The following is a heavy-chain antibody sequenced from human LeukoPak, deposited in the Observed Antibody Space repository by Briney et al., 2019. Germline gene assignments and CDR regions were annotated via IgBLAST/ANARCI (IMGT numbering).Heavy chain of an antibody. CDR2: ISSGGST. D-gene: IGHD2-21*02. CDR1: GFTVSSDY. J-gene: IGHJ4*02. Sequence: GGSLRLSCAASGFTVSSDYMGWVRQAPEKGLEWVSLISSGGSTYYADSLKGRFTISRDNSKNTLYLQMNSLRAEDTAVYYCARGGGDTYYFDYWGQGTLVTVSS. CDR3: ARGGGDTYYFDY. V-gene: IGHV3-53*05.